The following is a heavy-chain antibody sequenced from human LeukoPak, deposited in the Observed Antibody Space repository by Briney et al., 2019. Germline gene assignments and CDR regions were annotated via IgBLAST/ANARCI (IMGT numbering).Heavy chain of an antibody. CDR2: INHSGST. J-gene: IGHJ4*02. CDR3: ARRKYYYGSGSYYKGYYFDY. V-gene: IGHV4-34*01. D-gene: IGHD3-10*01. CDR1: GGSFSGYY. Sequence: SETLSPTCAVYGGSFSGYYWSWIRQPPGKGLEWIGEINHSGSTNYNPSLKSRVTISVDTSKNQFSLKLSSVTAADTAVYYCARRKYYYGSGSYYKGYYFDYWGQGTLVTVSS.